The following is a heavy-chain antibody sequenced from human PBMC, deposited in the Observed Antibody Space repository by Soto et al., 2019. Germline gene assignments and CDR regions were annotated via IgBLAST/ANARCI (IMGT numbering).Heavy chain of an antibody. J-gene: IGHJ3*02. D-gene: IGHD1-26*01. Sequence: QAQLVESGGGVVQPGRSLRLSCEASGLPFSSYGMHWVRQAPGKGLEWVALISYDGSNEYYSDSVKGRFTISRDNSKNTLYLQMNSLRAEDTAVYYCAIDQEWDHDPFDIWGQGTMVTVSS. CDR1: GLPFSSYG. CDR3: AIDQEWDHDPFDI. V-gene: IGHV3-30*03. CDR2: ISYDGSNE.